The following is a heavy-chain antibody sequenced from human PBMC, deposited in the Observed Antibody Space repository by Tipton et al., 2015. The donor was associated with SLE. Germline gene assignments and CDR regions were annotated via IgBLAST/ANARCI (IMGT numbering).Heavy chain of an antibody. CDR3: ASPGGGSGSFDAFDI. CDR2: IYHNGNT. Sequence: TLSLTCTVSGDSITNHYWTWIRQPPGKGLEWIGYIYHNGNTYYNPSLKSRATISADTSNNEFSLRLTSVTAADTAIYYCASPGGGSGSFDAFDIWGQGTMVTVSS. CDR1: GDSITNHY. J-gene: IGHJ3*02. V-gene: IGHV4-59*06. D-gene: IGHD3-10*01.